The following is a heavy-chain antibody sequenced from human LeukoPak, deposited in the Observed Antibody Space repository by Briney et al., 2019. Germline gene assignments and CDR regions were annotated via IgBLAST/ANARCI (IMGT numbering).Heavy chain of an antibody. V-gene: IGHV1-2*02. Sequence: GASVKVSCTASGYTFTGYYMHWVRQAPGQGLEWMGWINPNSGGTNYAQRFQGRVTMTRDTSISTAYMELSRLRSDDTAVYYCARASDDYGGPFDYWGQGTLVTVSS. CDR2: INPNSGGT. D-gene: IGHD4-23*01. CDR1: GYTFTGYY. CDR3: ARASDDYGGPFDY. J-gene: IGHJ4*02.